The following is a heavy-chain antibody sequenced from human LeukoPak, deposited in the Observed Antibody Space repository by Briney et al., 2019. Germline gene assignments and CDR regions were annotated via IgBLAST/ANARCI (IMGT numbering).Heavy chain of an antibody. CDR3: ARHHYDILTGYPNWFDP. D-gene: IGHD3-9*01. J-gene: IGHJ5*02. CDR2: IYYSGST. CDR1: VGSISSGNW. V-gene: IGHV4-39*01. Sequence: SETLSLTCAVSVGSISSGNWWSWVRQSPGKGLEWIGSIYYSGSTYYNPSLKSRVTISVDTSKNQFSLKLSSVTAADTAVYYCARHHYDILTGYPNWFDPWGQGTLVTVSS.